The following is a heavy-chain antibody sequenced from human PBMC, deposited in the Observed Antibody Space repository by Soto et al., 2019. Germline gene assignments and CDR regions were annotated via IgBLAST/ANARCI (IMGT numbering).Heavy chain of an antibody. V-gene: IGHV3-21*06. D-gene: IGHD5-18*01. CDR1: GFTFRIYS. CDR3: ARGARDTTMIPHDI. J-gene: IGHJ3*02. CDR2: ISSSSIYI. Sequence: GGSLRLSXAASGFTFRIYSMNWVRQAPGKGLEWVSSISSSSIYIYYADSVRGRFTISRDNAKNSLYLQMNSLRAEDTAVYYCARGARDTTMIPHDIWGQGTMVTVSS.